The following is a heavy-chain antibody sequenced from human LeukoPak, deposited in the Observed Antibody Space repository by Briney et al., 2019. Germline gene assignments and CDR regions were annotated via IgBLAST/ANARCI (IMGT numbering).Heavy chain of an antibody. Sequence: GESLKISCKGSGYSFTSYWIGWVRQMPGKGLEGMGIIYPGDSDTRYSPSFQGQVTISADKPISTAYLQWSSLKASDTAMYYCARRDAAVFGETPLDYWGQGTLVTVSS. CDR1: GYSFTSYW. J-gene: IGHJ4*02. CDR3: ARRDAAVFGETPLDY. CDR2: IYPGDSDT. D-gene: IGHD3-10*02. V-gene: IGHV5-51*01.